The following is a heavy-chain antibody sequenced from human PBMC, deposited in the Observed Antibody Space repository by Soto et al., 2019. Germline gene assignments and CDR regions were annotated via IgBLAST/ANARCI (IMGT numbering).Heavy chain of an antibody. D-gene: IGHD5-18*01. CDR1: GGSINTFY. CDR2: IFSSGST. CDR3: AREGSYSTYNFAHGIQLWSFDF. Sequence: SETLSLTCTVSGGSINTFYWSWVRQPAGKGLEWIGRIFSSGSTSFNPSLESRVAMSVDTSKNHFSLNLSSVTAADMAVYYCAREGSYSTYNFAHGIQLWSFDFWGQGALVTVSS. V-gene: IGHV4-4*07. J-gene: IGHJ4*02.